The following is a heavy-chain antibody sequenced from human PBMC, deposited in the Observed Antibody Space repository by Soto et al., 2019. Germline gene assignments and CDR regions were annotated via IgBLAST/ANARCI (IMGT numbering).Heavy chain of an antibody. CDR3: TRVSSHDFWSGYYPLYYGMDV. D-gene: IGHD3-3*01. V-gene: IGHV3-49*04. J-gene: IGHJ6*02. CDR1: GFTFGDYA. CDR2: IRSKAYGGTT. Sequence: GGSLRLSCAASGFTFGDYAMSWVRQAPGKGLEWVGFIRSKAYGGTTEYAASVKGRFTISRDDSKSIAYLQMNSLKTEDTAVYYCTRVSSHDFWSGYYPLYYGMDVWGQGTTVTVSS.